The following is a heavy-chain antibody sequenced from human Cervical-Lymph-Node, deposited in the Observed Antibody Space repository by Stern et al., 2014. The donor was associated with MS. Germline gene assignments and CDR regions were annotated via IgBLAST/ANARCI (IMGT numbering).Heavy chain of an antibody. Sequence: EEQLVESGGDLVQPGGSLRLSCAASGFTFSSYWMHWVRQAPGKGLVWVSRINSDGSTTNYADSVKGLFTISRDNAKNTLYLQISSLRAEDTAVYYCAGGSTYGNWYFALWGRGTLVTVSS. CDR1: GFTFSSYW. J-gene: IGHJ2*01. CDR3: AGGSTYGNWYFAL. V-gene: IGHV3-74*02. D-gene: IGHD5-18*01. CDR2: INSDGSTT.